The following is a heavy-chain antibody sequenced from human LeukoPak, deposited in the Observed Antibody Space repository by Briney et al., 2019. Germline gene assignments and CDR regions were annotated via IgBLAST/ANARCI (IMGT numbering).Heavy chain of an antibody. CDR2: IYYSGST. CDR1: GGSISSYY. CDR3: ASGTTVTTDDAFDI. V-gene: IGHV4-59*01. Sequence: PSETLSLTCTVSGGSISSYYWSRIRQPPGKGLEWIGYIYYSGSTNYNPSLKSRVTISVDTSKNQFSLKLSSVTAADTAVYYCASGTTVTTDDAFDIWGQGTMVTVSS. D-gene: IGHD4-11*01. J-gene: IGHJ3*02.